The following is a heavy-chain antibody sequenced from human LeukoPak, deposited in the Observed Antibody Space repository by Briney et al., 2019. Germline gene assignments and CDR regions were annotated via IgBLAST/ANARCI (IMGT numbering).Heavy chain of an antibody. CDR1: GFTFSSYG. CDR2: ISYDGSNK. Sequence: PGRSLRLSCAASGFTFSSYGMHWVRQAPGKGLEWVAVISYDGSNKYYADSVKGRFTISRDNSKNTLYLQMNSLRAEDTAVYYCAKDGYYGSFYMDVWGKGTTVTVSS. V-gene: IGHV3-30*18. D-gene: IGHD3-3*01. J-gene: IGHJ6*03. CDR3: AKDGYYGSFYMDV.